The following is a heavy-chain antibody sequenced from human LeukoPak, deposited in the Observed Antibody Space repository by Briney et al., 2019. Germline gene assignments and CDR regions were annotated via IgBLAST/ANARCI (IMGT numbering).Heavy chain of an antibody. CDR2: MNPNSGNT. CDR3: ARVAATLKKGWFDP. CDR1: GYTFTSYD. V-gene: IGHV1-8*01. Sequence: ASVKVSCKASGYTFTSYDINWVRQATGQGLEWMGWMNPNSGNTGYAQKFQGRVTMTRNTSISTAYMELSSLRSEDTAVYYCARVAATLKKGWFDPWGQGTLVTVSS. J-gene: IGHJ5*02. D-gene: IGHD1-26*01.